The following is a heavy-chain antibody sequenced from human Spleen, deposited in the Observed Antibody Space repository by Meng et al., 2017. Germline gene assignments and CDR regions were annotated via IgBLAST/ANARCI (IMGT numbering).Heavy chain of an antibody. D-gene: IGHD3-10*01. CDR2: ISDSGGRT. CDR3: AKNYGSG. V-gene: IGHV3-23*01. J-gene: IGHJ4*02. Sequence: EVQLFESGRCLVQPGGSLRLSCAASGFTFSNNDMSWIRQAPGKGLEWVSSISDSGGRTYYADSVKGRFTISRDNSKNTLSLQMNSLRAEDTAVYYCAKNYGSGWGQGTLVTVSS. CDR1: GFTFSNND.